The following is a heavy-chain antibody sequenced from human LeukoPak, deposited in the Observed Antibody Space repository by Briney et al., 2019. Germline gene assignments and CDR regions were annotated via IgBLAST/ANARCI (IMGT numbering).Heavy chain of an antibody. J-gene: IGHJ6*03. CDR1: GGSISSSNYY. CDR2: IYYSGIT. Sequence: SETLSLTCTVSGGSISSSNYYWGWIRQPPEKGLEWIGSIYYSGITYYNSSLKSRVTISVDTSKNQFSLKLRSVTDADTAVYYCARSYYGSGSYAYYMDVWGKGTTVTISS. CDR3: ARSYYGSGSYAYYMDV. D-gene: IGHD3-10*01. V-gene: IGHV4-39*01.